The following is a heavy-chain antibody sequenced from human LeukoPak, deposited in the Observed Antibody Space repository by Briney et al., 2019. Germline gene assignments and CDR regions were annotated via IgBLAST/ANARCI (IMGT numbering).Heavy chain of an antibody. CDR1: GGSISSSSYY. CDR2: IYYSGST. CDR3: ARLPMG. Sequence: NPSETLSLTCTVSGGSISSSSYYWGWIRQPPGKGLEWVGSIYYSGSTYYNPSLKSRVTISVDTSKNQFSLKLSSVTAADTAVYYCARLPMGWGQGTLVTVSS. V-gene: IGHV4-39*01. J-gene: IGHJ4*02. D-gene: IGHD5-24*01.